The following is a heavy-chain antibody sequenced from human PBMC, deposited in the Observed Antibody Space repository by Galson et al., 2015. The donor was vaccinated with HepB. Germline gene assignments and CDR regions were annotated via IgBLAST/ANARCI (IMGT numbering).Heavy chain of an antibody. CDR2: ISSNGGST. D-gene: IGHD6-6*01. V-gene: IGHV3-64*04. CDR3: ARDQMASSSSSFYYYYYYGMDV. J-gene: IGHJ6*02. CDR1: GFTFSSYA. Sequence: SLRLSCAASGFTFSSYAMHWVRQAPGKGLEYVSAISSNGGSTYYADSVKGRFTISRDNSKNTLYLQMSSLRSEDTAVYYCARDQMASSSSSFYYYYYYGMDVWGQGTTVTVSS.